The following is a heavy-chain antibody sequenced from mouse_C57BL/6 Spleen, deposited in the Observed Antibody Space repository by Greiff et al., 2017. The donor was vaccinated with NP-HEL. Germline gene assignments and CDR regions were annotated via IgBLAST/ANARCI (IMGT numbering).Heavy chain of an antibody. CDR1: GYAFTNYL. D-gene: IGHD2-3*01. CDR3: ARGSKEEGYYFEY. Sequence: QVQLQQSGPELVKPGASVKVSCKASGYAFTNYLIEWVKQRPGQGLEWIGVINPGSGGTNYNQKFKGKATLTADKSSSTAYMQLSSLTSEDSAVYFCARGSKEEGYYFEYWGQGTLVTVSA. V-gene: IGHV1-54*01. J-gene: IGHJ3*01. CDR2: INPGSGGT.